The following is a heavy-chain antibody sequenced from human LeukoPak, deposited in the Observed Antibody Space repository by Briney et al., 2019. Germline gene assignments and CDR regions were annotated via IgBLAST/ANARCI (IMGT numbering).Heavy chain of an antibody. CDR1: GGCVSSNSDY. Sequence: SQTLSLTCAVSGGCVSSNSDYWSWIRQSPWRGLEWLGRTYYRSMRYNDYAVSVKSRISINPDTSKNQFSLQLHSVAPEDTAVCYCARITRAYRSNGYEDYWGQGTLVTVSS. V-gene: IGHV6-1*01. CDR2: TYYRSMRYN. J-gene: IGHJ4*02. CDR3: ARITRAYRSNGYEDY. D-gene: IGHD6-13*01.